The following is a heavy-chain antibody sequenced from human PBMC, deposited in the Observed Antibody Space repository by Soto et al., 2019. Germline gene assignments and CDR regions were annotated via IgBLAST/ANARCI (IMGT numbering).Heavy chain of an antibody. J-gene: IGHJ4*02. Sequence: QVQLVESGGGVVQPGRSLRLSCAASGFTFSSYAMHWVRQAPGKGLEWVAVISYDGSNKYYADSVKGRFTISRDNSKNTLYLQMNSLRAEDTAVYYCARDAFVVSSGWAGNFDYWGQGTLVTVSS. V-gene: IGHV3-30-3*01. D-gene: IGHD6-19*01. CDR3: ARDAFVVSSGWAGNFDY. CDR2: ISYDGSNK. CDR1: GFTFSSYA.